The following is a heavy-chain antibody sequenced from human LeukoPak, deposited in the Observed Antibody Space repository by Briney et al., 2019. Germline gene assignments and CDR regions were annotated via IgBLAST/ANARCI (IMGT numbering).Heavy chain of an antibody. D-gene: IGHD3-9*01. V-gene: IGHV1-69*04. J-gene: IGHJ4*02. CDR3: ARDGQYYDILTGYSGLDY. Sequence: ASVKVSCKASGGTFSSYAISWVRQAPGQGLEWMGRIIPILGIANYAQKFQGRVTITADKSTSTAYMELSSLRSEDTAVYYCARDGQYYDILTGYSGLDYWGQGTLVTVSS. CDR2: IIPILGIA. CDR1: GGTFSSYA.